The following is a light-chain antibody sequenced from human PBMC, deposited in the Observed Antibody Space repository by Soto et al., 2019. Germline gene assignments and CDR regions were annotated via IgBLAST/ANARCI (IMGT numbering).Light chain of an antibody. V-gene: IGKV3-20*01. CDR2: AAS. Sequence: EVVLTQSPGTLSLSPGERATLSCRASQSVTSDSLAWYQQHPGQSPRLIIFAASSRATGIPDRFGGSGSGTDFTLTINRLEPEDFAVYYCQQYGGVPFTFGQGTRLEIK. J-gene: IGKJ5*01. CDR3: QQYGGVPFT. CDR1: QSVTSDS.